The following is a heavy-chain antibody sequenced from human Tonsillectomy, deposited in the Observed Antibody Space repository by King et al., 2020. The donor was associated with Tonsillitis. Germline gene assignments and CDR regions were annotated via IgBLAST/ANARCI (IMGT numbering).Heavy chain of an antibody. CDR2: LSSGGTP. CDR1: GFNFNTNY. V-gene: IGHV3-53*01. D-gene: IGHD7-27*01. Sequence: VQLVESGGILIQPGGSLRLSCSVSGFNFNTNYMTWVRQPPGKGLEWVSVLSSGGTPYYADSVRGRFTISRDNSKNTLYLQMNSLRADDTAMYHCARLTGGFDYWGQGTLVTVSA. J-gene: IGHJ4*02. CDR3: ARLTGGFDY.